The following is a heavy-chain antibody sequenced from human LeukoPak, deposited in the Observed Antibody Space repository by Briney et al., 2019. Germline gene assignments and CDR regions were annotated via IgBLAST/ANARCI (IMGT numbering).Heavy chain of an antibody. J-gene: IGHJ5*02. CDR1: GGSISSYY. CDR2: IYYSGST. D-gene: IGHD5-18*01. Sequence: SETLSLTCTVSGGSISSYYWSWIRQPPGKGLEWIGYIYYSGSTNYNPSLKSRVTISVDTSKNQFSLKLSSVTAADTAVYYCARGQSRGYSYGHRYNWFDPWGQGTLVTVSS. V-gene: IGHV4-59*12. CDR3: ARGQSRGYSYGHRYNWFDP.